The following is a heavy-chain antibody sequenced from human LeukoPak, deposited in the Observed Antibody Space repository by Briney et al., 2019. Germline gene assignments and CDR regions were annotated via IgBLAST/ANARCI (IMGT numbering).Heavy chain of an antibody. Sequence: PGGSLRLSCAASGFTFSSYEMNWVRQAPGKGLEGVSYISSSGSTRTYADSVKGRFTISRDNARNSLYLEMNSLRAEDTAVYYCSREIVSAVAGNFDYWGQGTLVTVSS. CDR1: GFTFSSYE. CDR3: SREIVSAVAGNFDY. CDR2: ISSSGSTR. V-gene: IGHV3-48*03. J-gene: IGHJ4*02. D-gene: IGHD6-19*01.